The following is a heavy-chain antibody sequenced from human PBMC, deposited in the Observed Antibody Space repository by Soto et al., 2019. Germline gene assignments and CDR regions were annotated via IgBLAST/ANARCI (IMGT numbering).Heavy chain of an antibody. CDR3: ARGAYGDYAF. D-gene: IGHD4-17*01. J-gene: IGHJ1*01. CDR2: TYYTGTT. V-gene: IGHV4-31*03. Sequence: QVHLQESGPGLVKPSQTLSLTCTVSGASISSGGFYWSWFRQLPGKGLEWIGYTYYTGTTDYNPSLXSXVXIXXDTSETQFSLNLSSVTAADTAVYYCARGAYGDYAFWGQGTLVTVSS. CDR1: GASISSGGFY.